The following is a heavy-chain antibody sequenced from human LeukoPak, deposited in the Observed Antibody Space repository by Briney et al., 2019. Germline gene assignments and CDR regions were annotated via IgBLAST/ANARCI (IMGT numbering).Heavy chain of an antibody. CDR3: TRGCSGYSNFDS. D-gene: IGHD5-12*01. Sequence: GGSLRLSCAAAGFTFSSCWMHWVRQAPGKGLVWISRINGDGSSITDADSVKGRFTISRDNAENTLYLEMNSLRADDTAVYYCTRGCSGYSNFDSWGQGTLVTVSS. CDR1: GFTFSSCW. J-gene: IGHJ4*02. CDR2: INGDGSSI. V-gene: IGHV3-74*01.